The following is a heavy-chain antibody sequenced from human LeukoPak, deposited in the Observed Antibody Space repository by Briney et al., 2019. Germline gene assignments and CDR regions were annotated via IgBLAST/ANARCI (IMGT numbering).Heavy chain of an antibody. V-gene: IGHV1-2*02. D-gene: IGHD1-26*01. CDR1: GYTFTGYY. Sequence: GASVKVSCTASGYTFTGYYMHWVRQAPGQGLEWMGWINPNSGGTNYAQKFQGRVTMTRDTSISTAYMELSRLRSDDTAVYYCARDISGSDYVDECGNWFDPWGQGTLVTVSS. CDR2: INPNSGGT. CDR3: ARDISGSDYVDECGNWFDP. J-gene: IGHJ5*02.